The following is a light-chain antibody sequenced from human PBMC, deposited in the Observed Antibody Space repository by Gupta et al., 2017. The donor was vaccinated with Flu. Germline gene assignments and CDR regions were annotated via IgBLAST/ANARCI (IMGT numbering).Light chain of an antibody. Sequence: QSALTQPASVSGSPGQSITISCTGTSSDVGGYNYVSWYQQHPGKAPKLMIYEVSNRPSGVSNRFSGSKSGNTASLTISGLQAEDEAEYYGSSYTSSSTLGVFGGGTKLTGL. CDR2: EVS. CDR1: SSDVGGYNY. V-gene: IGLV2-14*01. CDR3: SSYTSSSTLGV. J-gene: IGLJ3*02.